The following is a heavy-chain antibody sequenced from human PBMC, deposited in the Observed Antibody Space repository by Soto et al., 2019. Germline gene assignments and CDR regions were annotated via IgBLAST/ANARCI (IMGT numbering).Heavy chain of an antibody. D-gene: IGHD3-10*01. CDR1: GFTFNNYA. Sequence: EVQLLESGGGLVQPGGSLRLSCAASGFTFNNYAMTWVRQAPGKGLEWVSAISGGGDTTSYADSVKGRFTVSRDGSKNTLYLQMSSLRAEDTALYYCAKGRGGSGSLTPRVDFWGREPWSPSPQ. CDR3: AKGRGGSGSLTPRVDF. V-gene: IGHV3-23*01. J-gene: IGHJ4*02. CDR2: ISGGGDTT.